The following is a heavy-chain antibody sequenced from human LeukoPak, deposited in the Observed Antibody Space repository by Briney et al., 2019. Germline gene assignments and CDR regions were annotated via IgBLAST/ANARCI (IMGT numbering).Heavy chain of an antibody. J-gene: IGHJ4*02. CDR1: GGTFSSYA. D-gene: IGHD5-18*01. V-gene: IGHV1-69*04. CDR3: ARAGYSYGYLGYFDY. Sequence: SVKVSCKASGGTFSSYAISWVRQAPGQGLEWMGRIIPILGIANYAQKFQGRVTITADKSTSTAYMELSSLRSDDTAVYYCARAGYSYGYLGYFDYWGQGTLVTVSS. CDR2: IIPILGIA.